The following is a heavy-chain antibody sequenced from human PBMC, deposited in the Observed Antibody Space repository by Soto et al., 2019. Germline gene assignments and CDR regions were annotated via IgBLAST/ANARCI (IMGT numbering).Heavy chain of an antibody. V-gene: IGHV3-23*01. CDR3: AKRAAGFGELSFPVPCDY. D-gene: IGHD3-16*02. Sequence: EVQLLESGGGLVQPGGSLRLSCAASGFTFSSYAMSWVRQAPGKGLEWVSAISGSGGSTYYADSVKGRFTISRDNSKNTLYLQVKSPGAEYTALDYCAKRAAGFGELSFPVPCDYWGQGSIVVVSS. CDR1: GFTFSSYA. CDR2: ISGSGGST. J-gene: IGHJ4*02.